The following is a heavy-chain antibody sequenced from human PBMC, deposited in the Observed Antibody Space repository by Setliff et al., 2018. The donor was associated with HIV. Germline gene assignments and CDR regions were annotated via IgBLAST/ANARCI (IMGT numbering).Heavy chain of an antibody. Sequence: GSLRLSCAASGFTFSSAWMGWVRQAPAKGLEWVANISPDGSATYYVDSVKGRFTISRDNAKNSLYLQLNSLRVEDTAVYYCARGKIVVVPAAMRPFDYWGQGTLVTASS. CDR2: ISPDGSAT. V-gene: IGHV3-7*01. D-gene: IGHD2-2*01. CDR3: ARGKIVVVPAAMRPFDY. CDR1: GFTFSSAW. J-gene: IGHJ4*02.